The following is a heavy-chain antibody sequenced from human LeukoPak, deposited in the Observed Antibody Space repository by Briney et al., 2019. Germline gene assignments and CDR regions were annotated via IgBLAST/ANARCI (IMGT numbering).Heavy chain of an antibody. CDR1: GFSFTTHA. V-gene: IGHV3-23*01. CDR3: ATYSSLNRREFQY. D-gene: IGHD3-22*01. CDR2: ISGSGGST. Sequence: GGSLRLSCVASGFSFTTHAMGWVRQAPGKGLEWVSHISGSGGSTKYSGSVKGRFTISRDNAKNSLYLQMNSLRAEDTAVYYCATYSSLNRREFQYWGQGTLLTVSS. J-gene: IGHJ1*01.